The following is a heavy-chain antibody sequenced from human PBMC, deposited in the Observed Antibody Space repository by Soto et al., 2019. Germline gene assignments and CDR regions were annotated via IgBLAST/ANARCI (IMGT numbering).Heavy chain of an antibody. Sequence: QVQLVECGGGVVQPGRSLRLSCAASGFTFSSYGMHWVRQAPGKGLEWVAVIWYDGSNKYYADSVKGRFTISRDNSKNTLYLQMNSLRAEDTAVYYCARSHYYGSGSYPVDYWGQGTLVTVSS. CDR1: GFTFSSYG. V-gene: IGHV3-33*01. D-gene: IGHD3-10*01. CDR3: ARSHYYGSGSYPVDY. J-gene: IGHJ4*02. CDR2: IWYDGSNK.